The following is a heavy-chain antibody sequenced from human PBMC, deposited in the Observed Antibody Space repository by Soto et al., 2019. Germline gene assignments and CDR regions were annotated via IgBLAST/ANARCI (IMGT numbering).Heavy chain of an antibody. Sequence: QLPLQESGPGLVKPSETLSLTCTVSGGPISSSSYYWGWIRQPPGKGLEWIGSIDYSGSTYYNPSPKSRHPISVGTAKTHSSLKLTSVTAADTAVYYCARHPYSSLGCWGQGTLVTVSS. D-gene: IGHD6-13*01. CDR2: IDYSGST. CDR1: GGPISSSSYY. CDR3: ARHPYSSLGC. V-gene: IGHV4-39*01. J-gene: IGHJ4*02.